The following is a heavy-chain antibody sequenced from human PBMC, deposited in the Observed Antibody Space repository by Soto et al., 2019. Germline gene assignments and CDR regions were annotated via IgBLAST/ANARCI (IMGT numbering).Heavy chain of an antibody. V-gene: IGHV1-69*06. CDR2: TVPSYGTA. CDR3: ARSVDVGALYYGMDV. Sequence: SVKVSCKASGGTFRSYGINWVRQAPGQGLEWMRGTVPSYGTANYAQKFQGRLTITADTSTSTAYMELSSLRYEDTAVYYCARSVDVGALYYGMDVWGQGTTVTVSS. CDR1: GGTFRSYG. J-gene: IGHJ6*02. D-gene: IGHD1-26*01.